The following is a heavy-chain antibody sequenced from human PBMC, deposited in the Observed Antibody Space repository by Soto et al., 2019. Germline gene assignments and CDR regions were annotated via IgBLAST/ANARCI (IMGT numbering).Heavy chain of an antibody. CDR1: GFSFSISP. CDR2: ISYDGTNK. D-gene: IGHD7-27*01. CDR3: ARDPKTSGGQHWAFNYFDS. V-gene: IGHV3-30-3*01. J-gene: IGHJ4*02. Sequence: QPGGSLRLSCAASGFSFSISPMHWVRQAPGKXPEWVALISYDGTNKFYADSVKGRFTISRDNSKSTLYLQVDSLRPEDAAVYYCARDPKTSGGQHWAFNYFDSWGQGTLVTVSS.